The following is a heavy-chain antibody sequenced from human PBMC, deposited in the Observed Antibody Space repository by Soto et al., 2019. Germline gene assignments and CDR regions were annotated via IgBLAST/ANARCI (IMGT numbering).Heavy chain of an antibody. CDR2: IWHDGNEK. V-gene: IGHV3-33*01. Sequence: QVQLVESGGGVVQPGRSLRLSCAASGFTFSDYGMRWVRQTPGKGLEWVALIWHDGNEKYYADSAKGRFTVSRDNSKNTLYLQMNSLRAEDTALYYCAREFGQYGNYRFDPWGQGTLVAVSS. J-gene: IGHJ5*02. CDR1: GFTFSDYG. CDR3: AREFGQYGNYRFDP. D-gene: IGHD3-16*01.